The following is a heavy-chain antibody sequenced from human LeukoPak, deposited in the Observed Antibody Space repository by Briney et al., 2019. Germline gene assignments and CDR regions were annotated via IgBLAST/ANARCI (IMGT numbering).Heavy chain of an antibody. CDR1: GFTFSSYA. D-gene: IGHD6-13*01. Sequence: GGSLRLSCAASGFTFSSYAMSWGRQAPAKGLEWVSVISSSGSSTSYADSLKGRLTISRDYSTNTLYLQMMSLRADASASSYFAKRYSSTSVALDYWGQGTLVTVSS. V-gene: IGHV3-23*01. CDR2: ISSSGSST. J-gene: IGHJ4*02. CDR3: AKRYSSTSVALDY.